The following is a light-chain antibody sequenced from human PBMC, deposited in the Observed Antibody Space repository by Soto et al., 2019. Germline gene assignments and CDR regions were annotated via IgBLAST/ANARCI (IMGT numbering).Light chain of an antibody. V-gene: IGLV2-14*01. CDR3: SSYRRTASLV. Sequence: QSVLTQPASVSVSPGQLHTISCTGTSSDVGGYNYVSWYQQHPGKAPKVMIYEVSNRPSGVSSRFSGSKSGNTASLTISGLQAEDEADYYFSSYRRTASLVYAPAPKVTVL. CDR1: SSDVGGYNY. CDR2: EVS. J-gene: IGLJ1*01.